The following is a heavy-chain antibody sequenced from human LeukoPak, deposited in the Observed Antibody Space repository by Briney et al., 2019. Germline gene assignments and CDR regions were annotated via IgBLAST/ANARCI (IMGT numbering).Heavy chain of an antibody. CDR1: GGTFSSYA. J-gene: IGHJ3*02. CDR3: ARSRYCSGGSCPGDAFDI. CDR2: IIPIFGTA. D-gene: IGHD2-15*01. Sequence: ASVKVSCKASGGTFSSYAISWVRQAPGQGLEWMGGIIPIFGTANYAQKFQGRVTITTDESTSTAYMELSSLRSEDTAVYYCARSRYCSGGSCPGDAFDIWGQGTMVTVSS. V-gene: IGHV1-69*05.